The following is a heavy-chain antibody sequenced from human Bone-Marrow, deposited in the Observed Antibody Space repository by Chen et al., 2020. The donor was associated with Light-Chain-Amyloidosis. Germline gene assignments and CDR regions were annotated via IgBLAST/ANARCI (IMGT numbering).Heavy chain of an antibody. J-gene: IGHJ4*02. CDR2: ISAYNGNT. Sequence: QVQLVQSGAEVMKPGASVKVSCKASGYTFTSYGISWVRQAPGQGLEWMGWISAYNGNTNYAKKLQGGVTMTTDTSTSAACMGLGGLGSDDRAVYYCARELAGITIFGVVTAPDYWGEGTLVTCLL. D-gene: IGHD3-3*01. CDR1: GYTFTSYG. CDR3: ARELAGITIFGVVTAPDY. V-gene: IGHV1-18*01.